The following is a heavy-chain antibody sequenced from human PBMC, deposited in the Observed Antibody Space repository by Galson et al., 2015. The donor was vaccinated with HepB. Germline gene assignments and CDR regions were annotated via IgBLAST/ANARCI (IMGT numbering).Heavy chain of an antibody. V-gene: IGHV1-46*01. CDR1: GYTFTRYY. D-gene: IGHD3-3*01. Sequence: SVKVSCKASGYTFTRYYMHWVRQAPGQGLEWMGIINPSGGSTSYAQKFQGRVTMTRDTSTSTVYMELSSLRSEDTAVYYCARDNYDFWSGYSIWGQGTMVTVSS. J-gene: IGHJ3*02. CDR3: ARDNYDFWSGYSI. CDR2: INPSGGST.